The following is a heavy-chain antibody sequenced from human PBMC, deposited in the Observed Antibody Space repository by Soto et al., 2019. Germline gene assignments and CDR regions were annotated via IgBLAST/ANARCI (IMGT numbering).Heavy chain of an antibody. J-gene: IGHJ6*02. Sequence: GESLKISCKGSGYSFTSYWIGWVRQMPGKGLEWMGIIYPGDSDTRYSPSFQGQVTISADKSISTAYLQWSSLKASDTAMYYCARHAAVAGTSAHPPGMDVWGQGTTVTVSS. CDR3: ARHAAVAGTSAHPPGMDV. D-gene: IGHD6-19*01. CDR1: GYSFTSYW. V-gene: IGHV5-51*01. CDR2: IYPGDSDT.